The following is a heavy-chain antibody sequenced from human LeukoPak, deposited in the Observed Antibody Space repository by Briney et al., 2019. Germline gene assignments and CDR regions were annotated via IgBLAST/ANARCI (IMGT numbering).Heavy chain of an antibody. V-gene: IGHV3-7*01. CDR3: ARDWGLDY. D-gene: IGHD3-16*01. Sequence: PGGSLRLSCSASGFTLSTYWMSWVRQAPGKGLEWVANIKQDESEKFYVDSVKGRFTISRDNAKNSLYLQMNSLRAEDTAVYYCARDWGLDYWGQGILVTVSS. CDR1: GFTLSTYW. J-gene: IGHJ4*02. CDR2: IKQDESEK.